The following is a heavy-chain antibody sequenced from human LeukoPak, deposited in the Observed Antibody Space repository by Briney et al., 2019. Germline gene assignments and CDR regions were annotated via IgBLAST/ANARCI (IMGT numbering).Heavy chain of an antibody. D-gene: IGHD3-10*01. CDR3: ASDQEDITMVRVHDY. CDR2: ISAYNGNT. J-gene: IGHJ4*02. Sequence: ASVKVSCKASGYTFTSYGISWVRQAPGQGLEWMGWISAYNGNTNYAQKLQGRVTMTTDTSTSTAYMELRSLRSDDTAVYYCASDQEDITMVRVHDYWGQGTLVTVSS. V-gene: IGHV1-18*01. CDR1: GYTFTSYG.